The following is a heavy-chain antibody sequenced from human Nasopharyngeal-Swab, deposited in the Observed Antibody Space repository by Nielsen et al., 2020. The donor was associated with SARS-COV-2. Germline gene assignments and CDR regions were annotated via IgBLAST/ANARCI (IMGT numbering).Heavy chain of an antibody. CDR1: GYTFTSYW. V-gene: IGHV5-10-1*01. Sequence: GGPLRLACKGSGYTFTSYWISWVRQMPGKGLEWMGRIDPSDSYTNYNPSFQGHVTISVDKSISTAYLQWSSLKASDTAMYYCARGRPSSGSSAYYYYGMDVWGQGTTVTVSS. CDR2: IDPSDSYT. D-gene: IGHD1-26*01. CDR3: ARGRPSSGSSAYYYYGMDV. J-gene: IGHJ6*02.